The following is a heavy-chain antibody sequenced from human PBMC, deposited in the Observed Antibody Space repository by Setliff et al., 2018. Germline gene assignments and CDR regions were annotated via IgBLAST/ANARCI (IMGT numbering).Heavy chain of an antibody. J-gene: IGHJ4*02. Sequence: ASVKVSCKASGYTFSDYGISWVRLAPGQGLEWMGWISPYTGNTFYAPQFQGRVIMTTDTSTNTAYMDLRSLRSDDTAVYYCERLVRYCTTTGCQRTSGDDFWGQGTLVTVSS. V-gene: IGHV1-18*01. CDR2: ISPYTGNT. CDR3: ERLVRYCTTTGCQRTSGDDF. D-gene: IGHD2-8*01. CDR1: GYTFSDYG.